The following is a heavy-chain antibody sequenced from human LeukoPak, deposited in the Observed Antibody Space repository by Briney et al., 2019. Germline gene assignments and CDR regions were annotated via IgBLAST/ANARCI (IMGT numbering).Heavy chain of an antibody. CDR1: GFTFSSYA. J-gene: IGHJ4*02. CDR2: ISYDGSNK. CDR3: ARDPRASSIAARTFDY. Sequence: HTGGSLRLSCAASGFTFSSYAMHWVRQAPGKGLEWVAVISYDGSNKYYADSVKGRFTISRDNSKNTLYLQMNSLRAEDTAVYYCARDPRASSIAARTFDYWGQGTLVTVSS. D-gene: IGHD6-6*01. V-gene: IGHV3-30-3*01.